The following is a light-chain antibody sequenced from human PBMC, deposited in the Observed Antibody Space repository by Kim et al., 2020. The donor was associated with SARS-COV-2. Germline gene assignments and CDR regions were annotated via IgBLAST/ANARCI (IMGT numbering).Light chain of an antibody. V-gene: IGLV3-1*01. CDR1: KLGDKY. J-gene: IGLJ2*01. CDR2: HGD. CDR3: QAWDSTTTSV. Sequence: VSPGQTASITCSGDKLGDKYPSWYQQRPGQSPVLVIYHGDKRPSGIPERFSGSNYGTTATLTISETQAMDEADYYCQAWDSTTTSVFGGGTQLTVL.